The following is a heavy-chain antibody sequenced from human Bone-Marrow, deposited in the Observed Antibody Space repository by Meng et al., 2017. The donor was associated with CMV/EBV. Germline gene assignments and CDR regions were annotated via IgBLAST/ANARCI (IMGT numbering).Heavy chain of an antibody. J-gene: IGHJ4*02. Sequence: GGSLRLSWAASGITLSSYWLRWVRQAPGKGLEWVANIKSDGSEKYFVESVKGRFTVSRDNAKNSLYLQMNSLRVEDTAVYYCARVTVCSSTSCYDYWGQGTLVTGSS. D-gene: IGHD2-2*01. CDR3: ARVTVCSSTSCYDY. CDR1: GITLSSYW. V-gene: IGHV3-7*01. CDR2: IKSDGSEK.